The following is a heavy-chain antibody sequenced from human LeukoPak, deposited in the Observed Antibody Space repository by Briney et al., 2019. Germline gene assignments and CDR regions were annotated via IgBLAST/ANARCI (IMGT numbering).Heavy chain of an antibody. D-gene: IGHD3-10*01. CDR3: AKGSYGSGSYVDY. J-gene: IGHJ4*02. CDR1: GFTFSSYW. V-gene: IGHV3-7*03. Sequence: GGSLRLSCAASGFTFSSYWMSWVRQAPGKGLEWVANIKQDGSEKYYVDSVKGRFTISRDNAKNSLYLQMNSLRAEDTALYYCAKGSYGSGSYVDYWGQGTLITVSS. CDR2: IKQDGSEK.